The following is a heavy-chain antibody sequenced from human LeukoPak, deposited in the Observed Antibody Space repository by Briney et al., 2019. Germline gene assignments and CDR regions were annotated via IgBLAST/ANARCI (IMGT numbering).Heavy chain of an antibody. Sequence: PSETLFLTCTVSGGSISSGDYYWSWIRQPPGKGLEWIGYIYYSGSTYYNPSLKSRVTISVDTSKNQFSLKLSSVTAADTAVYYCARDHYGSGMFDYWGQGTLVTVSS. CDR1: GGSISSGDYY. V-gene: IGHV4-30-4*08. CDR2: IYYSGST. CDR3: ARDHYGSGMFDY. D-gene: IGHD3-10*01. J-gene: IGHJ4*02.